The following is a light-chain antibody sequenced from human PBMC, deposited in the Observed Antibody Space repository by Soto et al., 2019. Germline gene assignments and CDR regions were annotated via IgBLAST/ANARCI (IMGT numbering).Light chain of an antibody. J-gene: IGKJ1*01. V-gene: IGKV3-15*01. Sequence: EILMTQSPATLSVSPGERATLSCRASQSVSSNLAWYQQKPGHGPKLLIYGASTRATGIPARFSGSGSGTEFTLTISSLQPEDFAVYYCQQYNSWPWTFGQGTKVEIK. CDR1: QSVSSN. CDR2: GAS. CDR3: QQYNSWPWT.